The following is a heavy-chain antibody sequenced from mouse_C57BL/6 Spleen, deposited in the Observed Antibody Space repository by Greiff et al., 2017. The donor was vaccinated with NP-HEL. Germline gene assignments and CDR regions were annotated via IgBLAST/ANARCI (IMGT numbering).Heavy chain of an antibody. CDR2: FYPGSGSI. Sequence: VQLQQSGAELVKPGASVKLSCKASGYTFTEYTIHWVKQRSGQGLEWIGWFYPGSGSIKYNEKFKDKATLTADKSSSTVYMELSRLTSEDSAVYFCARHEDDDFPYDSYYGFAYWGQGTLVTVSA. V-gene: IGHV1-62-2*01. D-gene: IGHD2-3*01. J-gene: IGHJ3*01. CDR1: GYTFTEYT. CDR3: ARHEDDDFPYDSYYGFAY.